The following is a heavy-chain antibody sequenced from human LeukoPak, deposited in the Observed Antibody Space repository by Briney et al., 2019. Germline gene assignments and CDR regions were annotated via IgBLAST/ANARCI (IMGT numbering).Heavy chain of an antibody. Sequence: GGSLRLSCAASGFTFSSYAMHWVRQAPGKGLEWVAVISYDGSNKYYADSVKGRFTISRDNSKNTLYLQMNSLRAEDTAVYYCAREMMVPAATRVEDQDAFDIWGQGTMVTVSS. V-gene: IGHV3-30-3*01. CDR2: ISYDGSNK. CDR1: GFTFSSYA. J-gene: IGHJ3*02. D-gene: IGHD2-2*01. CDR3: AREMMVPAATRVEDQDAFDI.